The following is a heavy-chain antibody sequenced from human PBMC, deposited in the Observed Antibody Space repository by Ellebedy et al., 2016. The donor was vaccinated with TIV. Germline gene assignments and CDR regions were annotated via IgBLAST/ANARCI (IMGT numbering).Heavy chain of an antibody. D-gene: IGHD2-2*01. CDR2: FDPEDDET. V-gene: IGHV1-24*01. J-gene: IGHJ6*02. CDR3: ATDGPGDPHAKPYYHYYGMDV. Sequence: AASVKVSCKVSGYSVTELSIHWVRQAPGQGLEWMGGFDPEDDETVFAQNFQGRVTMTEDTFTDTAYMELSSLRSEDTAVYYGATDGPGDPHAKPYYHYYGMDVWGQGTTVTVSS. CDR1: GYSVTELS.